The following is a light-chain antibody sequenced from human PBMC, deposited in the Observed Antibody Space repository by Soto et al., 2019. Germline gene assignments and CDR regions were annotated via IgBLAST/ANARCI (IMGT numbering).Light chain of an antibody. CDR3: AAWDDSLNGNVV. Sequence: QSVLTQPPSASGTPGQRVTISCSGSSSNIGSYIVNWYQQLPGTAPKLLIYSNNQRPSGVPDRFSGSKSGTSASLAISGLQSEDEADYYCAAWDDSLNGNVVFGGGTKVTVL. CDR2: SNN. J-gene: IGLJ2*01. V-gene: IGLV1-44*01. CDR1: SSNIGSYI.